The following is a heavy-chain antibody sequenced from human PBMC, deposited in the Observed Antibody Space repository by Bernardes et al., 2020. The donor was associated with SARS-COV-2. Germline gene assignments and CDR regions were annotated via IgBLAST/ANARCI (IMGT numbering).Heavy chain of an antibody. CDR2: IKGDGSQI. CDR3: AKNISSNRPPWYGMDA. CDR1: GFTFSSYW. Sequence: GGSLRLSCAASGFTFSSYWMSWVRQAPGKGLVWVAHIKGDGSQISSVDSVRGRFTISRDNARNLLYLQMNSLRADDTAVYYCAKNISSNRPPWYGMDAWAKGTTVTVSS. D-gene: IGHD6-6*01. V-gene: IGHV3-7*03. J-gene: IGHJ6*04.